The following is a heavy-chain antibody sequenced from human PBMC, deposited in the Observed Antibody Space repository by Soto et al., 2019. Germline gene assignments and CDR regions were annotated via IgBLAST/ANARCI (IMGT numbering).Heavy chain of an antibody. Sequence: ASVKVSCKASGYTFTGYYMHWVRQAPGQGLEWMGWINPNSGGTNYAQKFQGRVTMTRDTSISTAYMELSRLRSDDTAVYYCARDYPGPEYSRSWYRSFYYYGMDVWGQGTTVTVS. CDR3: ARDYPGPEYSRSWYRSFYYYGMDV. CDR1: GYTFTGYY. D-gene: IGHD6-13*01. CDR2: INPNSGGT. V-gene: IGHV1-2*02. J-gene: IGHJ6*02.